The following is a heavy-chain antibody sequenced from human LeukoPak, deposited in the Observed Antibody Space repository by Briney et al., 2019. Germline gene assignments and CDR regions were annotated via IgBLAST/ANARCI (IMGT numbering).Heavy chain of an antibody. Sequence: SETLSLTCTVSGYSISSGYYWGWIRQPPGKGLEWIGSIYHSGSTYYNPSLKSRVTISVDTSKNQFSLKLSSVTAADTAVYYCAREAHSSSSREPVDIHYMDVWGKGTTVTVSS. CDR1: GYSISSGYY. CDR3: AREAHSSSSREPVDIHYMDV. V-gene: IGHV4-38-2*02. D-gene: IGHD6-6*01. J-gene: IGHJ6*03. CDR2: IYHSGST.